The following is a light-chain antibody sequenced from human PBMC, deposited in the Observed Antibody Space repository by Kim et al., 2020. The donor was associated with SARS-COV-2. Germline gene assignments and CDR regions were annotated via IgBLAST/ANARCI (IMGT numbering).Light chain of an antibody. V-gene: IGLV1-44*01. CDR1: RSNVGRNY. Sequence: GQRVTISCSGGRSNVGRNYVYWFQHLPGTAPKVLIERNDQRPSGVPARFSGSKSGTSASLAISGLQPEDDADYYCEAWDDSLNGPVFGGGTQLTVL. CDR3: EAWDDSLNGPV. CDR2: RND. J-gene: IGLJ3*02.